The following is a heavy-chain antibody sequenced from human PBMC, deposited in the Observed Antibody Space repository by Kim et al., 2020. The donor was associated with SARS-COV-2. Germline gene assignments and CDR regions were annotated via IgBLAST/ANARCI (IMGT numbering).Heavy chain of an antibody. D-gene: IGHD6-19*01. Sequence: GESLKISCKGSGYSFTSYWIGWVRQMPGKGLEWMGIIYPGDSDTRYSPSFQGQVTISADKSISTAYLQWSSLKASDTAMYYCARLGGSSGWYGEFDYWGQGTLVTVSS. J-gene: IGHJ4*02. V-gene: IGHV5-51*01. CDR1: GYSFTSYW. CDR3: ARLGGSSGWYGEFDY. CDR2: IYPGDSDT.